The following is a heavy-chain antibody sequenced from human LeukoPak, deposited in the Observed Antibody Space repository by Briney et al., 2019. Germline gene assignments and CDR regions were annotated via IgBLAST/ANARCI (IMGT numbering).Heavy chain of an antibody. V-gene: IGHV1-18*04. CDR2: ISTYNGNT. CDR1: GYTFTGYH. CDR3: AKDRWRDGSSSFDN. D-gene: IGHD6-6*01. J-gene: IGHJ4*02. Sequence: ASVKVSCTASGYTFTGYHIHWVRQAPGQGLEWMGWISTYNGNTNYAQKLQGRVTMTTDTSTSTAYMELRSLRSDDTAVYYCAKDRWRDGSSSFDNWGQGTLVTVSS.